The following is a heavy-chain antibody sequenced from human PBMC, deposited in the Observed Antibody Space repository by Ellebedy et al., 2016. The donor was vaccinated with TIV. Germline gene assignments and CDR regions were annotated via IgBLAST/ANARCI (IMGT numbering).Heavy chain of an antibody. V-gene: IGHV1-3*01. Sequence: AASVKVSCKASGYTFTSYPMHWVRQAPGQRLEWMGWINAGNGNTKYSQKFQGRVTITRDTSASTAYMELSSLRSEDTAVYYCASGATYGSGDDYFDYWGQGTLVTVSS. J-gene: IGHJ4*02. D-gene: IGHD3-10*01. CDR1: GYTFTSYP. CDR3: ASGATYGSGDDYFDY. CDR2: INAGNGNT.